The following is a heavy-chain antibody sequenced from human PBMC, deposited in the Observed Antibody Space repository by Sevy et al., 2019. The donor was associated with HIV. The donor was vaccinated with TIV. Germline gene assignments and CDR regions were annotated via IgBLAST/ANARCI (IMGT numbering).Heavy chain of an antibody. J-gene: IGHJ4*02. Sequence: ASVKVSCKVSGYTLTKLSMHWVRQAPGKGLEWMGSFDPEDGETIYQQKLKGRVTMTEDTSTDTANMELSSLRSEDTAVYYCATTKDYYEDSGSPFDYWGQGTLVTVSS. CDR2: FDPEDGET. V-gene: IGHV1-24*01. CDR3: ATTKDYYEDSGSPFDY. D-gene: IGHD3-22*01. CDR1: GYTLTKLS.